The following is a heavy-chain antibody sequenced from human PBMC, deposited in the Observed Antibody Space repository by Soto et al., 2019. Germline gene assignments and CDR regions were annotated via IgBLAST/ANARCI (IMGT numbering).Heavy chain of an antibody. Sequence: SVKVSCKASGGTLSSYAISWVRQAPGQGLEWMGGIIPIFGTANYAQKFQGRVTITADESTSTAYMELRSLRSDDTAVYYCARTANDFWSGYLFDYWGQGTLVTVSS. CDR1: GGTLSSYA. CDR2: IIPIFGTA. D-gene: IGHD3-3*01. CDR3: ARTANDFWSGYLFDY. J-gene: IGHJ4*02. V-gene: IGHV1-69*13.